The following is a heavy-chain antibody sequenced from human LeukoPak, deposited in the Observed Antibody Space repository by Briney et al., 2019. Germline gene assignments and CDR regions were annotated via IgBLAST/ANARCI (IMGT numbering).Heavy chain of an antibody. V-gene: IGHV4-39*01. CDR2: IYYSGST. Sequence: PSETLSLTCTVSGGSISSSSYYWGWIRQPPGKGLEWIGSIYYSGSTYYNPSLKSRVTISVDTSKNQFSLKLSSVTAADTAVYYCARLRLDCSSTSCYGYYFDYWGQGTLVTASS. CDR3: ARLRLDCSSTSCYGYYFDY. J-gene: IGHJ4*02. CDR1: GGSISSSSYY. D-gene: IGHD2-2*01.